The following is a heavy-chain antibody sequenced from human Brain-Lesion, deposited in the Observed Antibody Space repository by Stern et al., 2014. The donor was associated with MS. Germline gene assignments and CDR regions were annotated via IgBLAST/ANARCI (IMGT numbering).Heavy chain of an antibody. Sequence: DQLVESGPGLVKPSQTLSLTCTVSGGSISSGDYYWSWIRQPPGKGLEWIGSIYYIGSTFYNPSLKSRVTISVDTSKKQFSLRLSSVTAADTAVYYCARVFLGDDRSGYYGWFDPWGQGSLVTVSA. J-gene: IGHJ5*02. V-gene: IGHV4-30-4*01. CDR1: GGSISSGDYY. D-gene: IGHD3-22*01. CDR3: ARVFLGDDRSGYYGWFDP. CDR2: IYYIGST.